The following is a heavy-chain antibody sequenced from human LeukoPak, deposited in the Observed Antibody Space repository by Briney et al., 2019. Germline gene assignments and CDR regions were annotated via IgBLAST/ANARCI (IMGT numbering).Heavy chain of an antibody. J-gene: IGHJ4*02. CDR3: TSRGFSYGLTIDY. V-gene: IGHV3-53*01. Sequence: GGSLRLSCAASGFTFSSYWMSWVRQAPGKGLEWVSVIYSGGTTYYTDSVKGRFTISRDNSKNTVYLEMNSLRTEDTAVYYCTSRGFSYGLTIDYWGQGTLVTVSS. CDR1: GFTFSSYW. D-gene: IGHD5-18*01. CDR2: IYSGGTT.